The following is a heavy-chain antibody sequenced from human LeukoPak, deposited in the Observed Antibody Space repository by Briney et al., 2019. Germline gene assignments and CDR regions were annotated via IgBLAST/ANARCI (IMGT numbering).Heavy chain of an antibody. CDR2: IYYSGST. CDR3: ARVTIVGATTPDYFDY. D-gene: IGHD1-26*01. J-gene: IGHJ4*02. CDR1: GGSISSYY. V-gene: IGHV4-59*01. Sequence: SETLSLTCTVSGGSISSYYWSWIREPPGKGLEWIGYIYYSGSTNYNPSLKSRVTISVDTSKNQFSLKLSSVTAADTAVYYCARVTIVGATTPDYFDYWGQGTLVTVSS.